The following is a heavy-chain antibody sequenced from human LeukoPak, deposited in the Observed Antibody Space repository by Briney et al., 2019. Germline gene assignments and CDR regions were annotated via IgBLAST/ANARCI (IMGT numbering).Heavy chain of an antibody. CDR2: IYHSGST. CDR1: GGSISSSSYY. J-gene: IGHJ4*02. V-gene: IGHV4-39*07. CDR3: ARSLTGGDFDY. D-gene: IGHD3-9*01. Sequence: SETLSLTCTVSGGSISSSSYYWGWIRQPPGKGLEWIGSIYHSGSTYYNPSLKSRVTISVDTSKNQFSLKLSSVTAADTAVYYCARSLTGGDFDYWGQGTLVTVSS.